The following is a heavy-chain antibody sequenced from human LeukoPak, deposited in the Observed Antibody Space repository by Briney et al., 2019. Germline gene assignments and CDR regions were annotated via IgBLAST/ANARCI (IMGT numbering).Heavy chain of an antibody. CDR2: IKRDGSES. J-gene: IGHJ4*02. Sequence: GGSLRLSCAASGFTFSGYWMTWVRQAPGKGLEWVGNIKRDGSESYYMDSVKGRFTISRDNAKNLLYLQTNSLRAEDTAVYYCAKDRGYCSSTSCYFDYWGQGTLVTVSS. CDR1: GFTFSGYW. CDR3: AKDRGYCSSTSCYFDY. V-gene: IGHV3-7*03. D-gene: IGHD2-2*01.